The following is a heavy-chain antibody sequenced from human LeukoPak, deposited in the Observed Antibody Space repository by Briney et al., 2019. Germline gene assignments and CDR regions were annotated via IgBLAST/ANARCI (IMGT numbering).Heavy chain of an antibody. CDR3: ARHAPYSSSFD. CDR1: GVSISSDNY. J-gene: IGHJ1*01. D-gene: IGHD6-13*01. CDR2: VHFSGAT. V-gene: IGHV4-39*01. Sequence: SETLSLTCIVSGVSISSDNYWGWIRQSPGKGLELIGSVHFSGATHYNPSLKSRVTISVDTSKNQFSLKLSSVTAADTAVYYCARHAPYSSSFDWGQGTLVTVSS.